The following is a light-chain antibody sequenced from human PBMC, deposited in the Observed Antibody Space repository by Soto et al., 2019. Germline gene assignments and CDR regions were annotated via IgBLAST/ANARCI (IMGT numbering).Light chain of an antibody. CDR2: GAS. V-gene: IGKV3D-20*02. CDR3: QQRSDWIT. Sequence: EIVLTQSPGTLSLSPGERATLSCRSSQSFSSSYLAWYQQKPGQAPRLLIYGASSRATGIPARFSGSGSGTDFTLTISSLEPEDFAVYYCQQRSDWITFGQGTRLEIK. CDR1: QSFSSSY. J-gene: IGKJ5*01.